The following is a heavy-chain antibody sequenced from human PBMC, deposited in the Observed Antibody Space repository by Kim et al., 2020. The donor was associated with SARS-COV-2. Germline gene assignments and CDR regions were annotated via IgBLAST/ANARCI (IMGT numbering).Heavy chain of an antibody. Sequence: SETLSLTCTVSGGSISSSSYYWGWIRQPPGKGLEWIGSIYYSGSTYYNPSLKSRVTISVDTSKNQFSLKLSSVTAADTAVYYSASPYYYDSSGITNYYYYYGMDVWGQGTTVTVSS. CDR3: ASPYYYDSSGITNYYYYYGMDV. V-gene: IGHV4-39*01. J-gene: IGHJ6*02. CDR2: IYYSGST. CDR1: GGSISSSSYY. D-gene: IGHD3-22*01.